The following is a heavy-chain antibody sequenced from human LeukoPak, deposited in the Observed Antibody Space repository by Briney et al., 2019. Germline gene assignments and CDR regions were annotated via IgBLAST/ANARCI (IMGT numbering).Heavy chain of an antibody. D-gene: IGHD3-9*01. CDR1: GFTFSSYS. CDR3: ARAGGGYYDILTVNYFDY. CDR2: ISSSSSYI. Sequence: GGSLRLSCAASGFTFSSYSMNWVRQAPGKGLEWVSSISSSSSYIYYADSVKGRFTISRDNAKNSLYLQMNSLRAEDTAVYYCARAGGGYYDILTVNYFDYWGQGTLVTVSS. V-gene: IGHV3-21*01. J-gene: IGHJ4*02.